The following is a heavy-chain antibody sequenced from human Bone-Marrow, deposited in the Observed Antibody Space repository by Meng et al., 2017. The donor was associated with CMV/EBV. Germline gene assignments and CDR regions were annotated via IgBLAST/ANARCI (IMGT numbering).Heavy chain of an antibody. J-gene: IGHJ5*02. D-gene: IGHD3-3*01. V-gene: IGHV4-39*07. CDR3: ARLYYDFWSGYYKGWFDP. CDR1: GGSISSSSYY. Sequence: SEPLSLTCTVSGGSISSSSYYWGWIRQPPGKGLEWIGSIYYSGSTYYNPSLKSRVTISVDTSKNQFSLKLSSVTAADTAVYYCARLYYDFWSGYYKGWFDPWGQGTLVTVSS. CDR2: IYYSGST.